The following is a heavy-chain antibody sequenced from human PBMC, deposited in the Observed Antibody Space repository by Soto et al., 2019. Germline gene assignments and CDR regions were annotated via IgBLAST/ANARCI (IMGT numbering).Heavy chain of an antibody. CDR2: INHSRST. CDR3: ARSGSGSYLWYFDF. CDR1: GGSFSGYY. D-gene: IGHD3-10*01. J-gene: IGHJ4*02. Sequence: SETLSLTCAVYGGSFSGYYWSWIRQPPGKGLEWIGEINHSRSTNYNPSLKSRVTISVDTSKNQFSLKLSSVTAADTAVYYCARSGSGSYLWYFDFRGQGTLVTVSS. V-gene: IGHV4-34*01.